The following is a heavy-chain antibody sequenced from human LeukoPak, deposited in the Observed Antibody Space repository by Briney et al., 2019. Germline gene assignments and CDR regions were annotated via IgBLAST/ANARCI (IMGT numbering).Heavy chain of an antibody. CDR2: ISSSSSTI. CDR3: ATTAAAGTRLAWFDP. J-gene: IGHJ5*02. CDR1: GFTFSSYS. V-gene: IGHV3-48*04. Sequence: GGSLRLSCAASGFTFSSYSMNWVRQAPGKGLEWVSYISSSSSTIYYADSVKGRFTISRDNAKNSLYLQMNSLRAEDTAVYYCATTAAAGTRLAWFDPWGQGTLVTVSS. D-gene: IGHD6-13*01.